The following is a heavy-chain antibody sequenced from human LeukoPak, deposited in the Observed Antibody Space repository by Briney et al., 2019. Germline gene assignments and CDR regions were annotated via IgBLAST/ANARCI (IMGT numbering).Heavy chain of an antibody. CDR2: TYYRSKWYN. CDR1: GDSVSSNSAT. CDR3: AGKVSYFNC. V-gene: IGHV6-1*01. Sequence: SQTLSLTCAISGDSVSSNSATWNWMRHSPSRGLEWLGRTYYRSKWYNDYAVSVQGRITVNPDTSKNQCSLQLSSVTPEDTAVHYCAGKVSYFNCRGQGTLVTVSS. D-gene: IGHD4-23*01. J-gene: IGHJ4*02.